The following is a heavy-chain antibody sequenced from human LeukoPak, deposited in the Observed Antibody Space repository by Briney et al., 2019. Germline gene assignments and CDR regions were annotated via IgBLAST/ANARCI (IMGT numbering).Heavy chain of an antibody. CDR1: GFTFSTYD. D-gene: IGHD3-3*01. CDR3: AKDRYGGTIFGVVIN. Sequence: PGGSLRLSCAASGFTFSTYDMHWVRQATGQGLEWVSGIITAGDTYYPDSVKGRFTISRENAKNSLYLQMNSLRAEDTAVYYCAKDRYGGTIFGVVINWGQGTLVTVSS. J-gene: IGHJ4*02. V-gene: IGHV3-13*01. CDR2: IITAGDT.